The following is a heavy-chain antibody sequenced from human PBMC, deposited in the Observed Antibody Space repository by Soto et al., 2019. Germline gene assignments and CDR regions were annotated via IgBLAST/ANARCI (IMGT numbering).Heavy chain of an antibody. CDR1: GYTFTDYY. V-gene: IGHV1-2*02. J-gene: IGHJ5*02. CDR3: ARGDVRVVASFDP. CDR2: INPNSGGT. D-gene: IGHD2-15*01. Sequence: QVQLVQSGAEVKKPGASVKVSCKASGYTFTDYYIHWVRQAPGQGLEWMGWINPNSGGTNYAQKFQGRVTMTRDTSISTAYMELSRLMSDDTAVYYCARGDVRVVASFDPWGQGALVTVSS.